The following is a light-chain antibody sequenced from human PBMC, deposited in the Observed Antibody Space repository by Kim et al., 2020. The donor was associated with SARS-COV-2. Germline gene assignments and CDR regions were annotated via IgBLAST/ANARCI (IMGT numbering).Light chain of an antibody. V-gene: IGLV3-19*01. Sequence: SSELTQDPAVCVALGQTVRITCQGDSLRSYYASWYQQKPGQAPVLVIYGKNNRPSGIPDRFSGSSSGNTASFTITGAQAEDEADYYCNSRDSSGNHLVFG. CDR2: GKN. J-gene: IGLJ3*02. CDR3: NSRDSSGNHLV. CDR1: SLRSYY.